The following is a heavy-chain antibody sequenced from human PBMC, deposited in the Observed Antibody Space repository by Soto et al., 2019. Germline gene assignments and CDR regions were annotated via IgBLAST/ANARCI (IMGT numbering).Heavy chain of an antibody. CDR1: GFTFDDYA. D-gene: IGHD6-6*01. CDR2: ISWNSGSI. Sequence: GGSLRLSCAASGFTFDDYAMHWVRQAPGKGLEWVSGISWNSGSIGYADSVKGRFTISRDNAKNSLYLQMNSLRAEDTALYYCAKDIVSSSSSHGMDVWGQGTTVTV. CDR3: AKDIVSSSSSHGMDV. V-gene: IGHV3-9*01. J-gene: IGHJ6*02.